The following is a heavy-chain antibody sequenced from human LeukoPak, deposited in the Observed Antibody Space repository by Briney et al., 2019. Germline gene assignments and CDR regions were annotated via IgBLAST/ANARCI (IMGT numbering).Heavy chain of an antibody. CDR1: GGSISSYY. CDR2: IYYTGST. CDR3: ARDRRESSKPNDAFDI. D-gene: IGHD4-11*01. V-gene: IGHV4-59*01. J-gene: IGHJ3*02. Sequence: PSETLSLTCSVSGGSISSYYWSWIRQPPGKGLKRIGYIYYTGSTNYNPSLESRVTISIDTSKKQLSLKLRSVTAADTAVYYCARDRRESSKPNDAFDIWGQGTMVTVSS.